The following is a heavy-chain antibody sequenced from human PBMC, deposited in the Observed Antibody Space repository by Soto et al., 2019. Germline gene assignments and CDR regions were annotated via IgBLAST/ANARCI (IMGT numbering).Heavy chain of an antibody. CDR1: GYTFTSYY. D-gene: IGHD3-22*01. CDR3: AREESVRYYYDRSGYTLDY. J-gene: IGHJ4*02. Sequence: ASVQVSCQASGYTFTSYYLHWVRQAPGQGLEWMGIINPSGGSTSYAQKFQRRVTMTRDTSTSTVYRELSRLRAEDTAVYYCAREESVRYYYDRSGYTLDYWGKGTLVTDST. V-gene: IGHV1-46*01. CDR2: INPSGGST.